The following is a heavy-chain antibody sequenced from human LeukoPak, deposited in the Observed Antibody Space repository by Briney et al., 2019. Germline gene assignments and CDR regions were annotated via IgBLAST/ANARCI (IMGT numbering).Heavy chain of an antibody. CDR3: AGAHIVVVVAATPRYFDY. CDR2: IIPIFGTA. J-gene: IGHJ4*02. CDR1: GGTFSSYA. D-gene: IGHD2-15*01. V-gene: IGHV1-69*05. Sequence: SVKVSCKASGGTFSSYAISWVRQAPGQGLEWMGGIIPIFGTANYAQKFQGRVTITTDESTSTAYTERSSLRSEDTAVYYCAGAHIVVVVAATPRYFDYCGQGTLVTVSS.